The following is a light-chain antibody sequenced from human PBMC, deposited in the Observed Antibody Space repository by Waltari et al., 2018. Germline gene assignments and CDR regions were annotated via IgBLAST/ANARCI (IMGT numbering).Light chain of an antibody. CDR1: RANIGGRY. J-gene: IGLJ2*01. CDR3: ATWDDTVGGPV. CDR2: RNT. Sequence: QSVLTQPPSESGTPGQRVIISCSGSRANIGGRYVYWYQHLPGAAPKLLINRNTHRPSGVPDRFSGSKSGTSASLAISGLRSEDEGDYFCATWDDTVGGPVFGGGTKLTVL. V-gene: IGLV1-47*01.